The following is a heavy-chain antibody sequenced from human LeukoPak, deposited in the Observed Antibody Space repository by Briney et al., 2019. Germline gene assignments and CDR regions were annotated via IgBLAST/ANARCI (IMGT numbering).Heavy chain of an antibody. V-gene: IGHV4-59*08. D-gene: IGHD3-9*01. CDR1: GGSISSYY. Sequence: SETLSLTCTVSGGSISSYYWSWIRQPPGKGLEWIGYIYYSGSTNYNPSLKSRVTISVDTSKNQFSLKLSSATAADTAVYYCARQRYDILTGYYSDWFDPWGQGTLVTVSS. J-gene: IGHJ5*02. CDR3: ARQRYDILTGYYSDWFDP. CDR2: IYYSGST.